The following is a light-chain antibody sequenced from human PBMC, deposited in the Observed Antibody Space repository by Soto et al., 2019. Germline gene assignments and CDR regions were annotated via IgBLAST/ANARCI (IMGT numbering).Light chain of an antibody. CDR3: QQYGGSPPYT. CDR1: QTVSNSY. CDR2: GAT. J-gene: IGKJ2*01. Sequence: EIVLTQSPGTLSLSPGERATLSCRASQTVSNSYLAWYQQKPGLAPRLLIYGATSRATGIPDRFSGSESGTDFTLIITRLEPEDFAVYYCQQYGGSPPYTFGQGTKLEIK. V-gene: IGKV3-20*01.